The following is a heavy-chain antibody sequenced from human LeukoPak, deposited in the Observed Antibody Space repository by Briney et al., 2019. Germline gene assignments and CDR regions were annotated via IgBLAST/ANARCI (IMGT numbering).Heavy chain of an antibody. CDR1: GGSFSGYY. Sequence: SETLSLTCAVSGGSFSGYYWTYIRQPPGKGLEWIGEMNHSGSTNYNPSLKSRVTISVDTSKNQLSLRLTSVTAADTAVYYCARGPGHFYYYMDVWGKGTTVTVSS. CDR2: MNHSGST. V-gene: IGHV4-34*01. CDR3: ARGPGHFYYYMDV. J-gene: IGHJ6*03.